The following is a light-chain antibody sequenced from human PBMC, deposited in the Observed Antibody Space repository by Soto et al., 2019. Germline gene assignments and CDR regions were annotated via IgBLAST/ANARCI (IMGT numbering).Light chain of an antibody. CDR3: QSYDSSLSGSTLYV. Sequence: QSVLTQPPSVSGAPGQRVTISFTGSSSNFRAGYDVHWYQQLPRTAPKLLIYGNSNRPSGVPDRFSGSKSGTSASLAITGLQAEAEADYYCQSYDSSLSGSTLYVLGTGTKVTVL. CDR2: GNS. J-gene: IGLJ1*01. V-gene: IGLV1-40*01. CDR1: SSNFRAGYD.